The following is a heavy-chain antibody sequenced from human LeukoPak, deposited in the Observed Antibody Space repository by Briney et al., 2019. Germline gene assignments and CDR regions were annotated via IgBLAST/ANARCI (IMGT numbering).Heavy chain of an antibody. J-gene: IGHJ4*02. Sequence: KTSQTLSLTCTVSGGSISSGGYSWSWIRQHPGKGLEWIGYIYYSGSTYYNPSLKSRVTISVDTSKNQFSLKLSSVTAADTAVYYCARGFSCGGNLRYWGQGTLVTVSS. CDR1: GGSISSGGYS. CDR3: ARGFSCGGNLRY. V-gene: IGHV4-31*03. D-gene: IGHD4-23*01. CDR2: IYYSGST.